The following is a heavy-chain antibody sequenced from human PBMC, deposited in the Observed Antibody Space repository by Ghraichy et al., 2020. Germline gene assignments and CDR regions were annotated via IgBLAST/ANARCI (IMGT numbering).Heavy chain of an antibody. V-gene: IGHV4-39*01. CDR1: GGSISSSSYY. CDR2: IYYTGST. J-gene: IGHJ6*02. Sequence: SETLSLTYTVSGGSISSSSYYWGWIRQSPGKGLEWIGSIYYTGSTYYSPSLKSRVTISVDRSNNQFSLNLSSVTAADTAVYYCARPESLYYSYAMDVWGRGTAVTVSS. D-gene: IGHD3-16*02. CDR3: ARPESLYYSYAMDV.